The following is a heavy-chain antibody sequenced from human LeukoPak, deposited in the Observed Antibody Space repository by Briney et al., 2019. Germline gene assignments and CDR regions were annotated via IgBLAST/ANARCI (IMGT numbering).Heavy chain of an antibody. V-gene: IGHV1-24*01. J-gene: IGHJ6*03. CDR2: FDPEDGET. CDR3: ATAHLHYDFWSGRNPMDV. CDR1: GYTLTELS. D-gene: IGHD3-3*01. Sequence: GASVKVSCKVSGYTLTELSMHWVRQAPGKGREWMGGFDPEDGETIYAQKFQGRVTMTEDTSTATAYMELSSLRSEDTAVYYCATAHLHYDFWSGRNPMDVWGKGATVTVSS.